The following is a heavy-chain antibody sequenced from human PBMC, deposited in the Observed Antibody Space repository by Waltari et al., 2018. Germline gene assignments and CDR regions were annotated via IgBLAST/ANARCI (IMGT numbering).Heavy chain of an antibody. CDR3: ARDRGSYFFDY. D-gene: IGHD1-26*01. Sequence: EVQLVESGGGLVKPGGSLRLSCAASGFTFSSYSMNWVRQAPGKGREWVSSISSISSYIYYADSVKGRFTISRDNAKNSLYLQMNSLRVEDTAVYYCARDRGSYFFDYWGQGTLVTVSS. V-gene: IGHV3-21*03. J-gene: IGHJ4*02. CDR1: GFTFSSYS. CDR2: ISSISSYI.